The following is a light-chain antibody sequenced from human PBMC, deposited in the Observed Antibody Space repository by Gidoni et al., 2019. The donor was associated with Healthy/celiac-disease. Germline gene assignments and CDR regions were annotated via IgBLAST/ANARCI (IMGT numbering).Light chain of an antibody. J-gene: IGKJ5*01. CDR1: HSVSNY. V-gene: IGKV1-39*01. CDR2: AAS. CDR3: QQSYSTPFT. Sequence: DIQMTQSPSSLSASVGDRVTITCRASHSVSNYLNWYQQKPGKAPKLLIYAASSLQSGVPSRFSGSGSETDFTLTISSLEPEDFVTYYCQQSYSTPFTFGQGTRLEIK.